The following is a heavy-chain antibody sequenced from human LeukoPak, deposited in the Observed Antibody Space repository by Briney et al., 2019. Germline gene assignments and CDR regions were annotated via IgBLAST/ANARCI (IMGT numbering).Heavy chain of an antibody. D-gene: IGHD3-9*01. J-gene: IGHJ4*02. CDR1: GGSFSGYY. Sequence: SETLSLTCAVYGGSFSGYYWSWIRQPPGKGLEWIGEINHSGSTNYNPSLKSRVTISVDTSKNQFSLKLSSVTAADTAVYYCAIAVGLLRYFDWLQGGYFDYWGQGTLVTVSS. CDR2: INHSGST. V-gene: IGHV4-34*01. CDR3: AIAVGLLRYFDWLQGGYFDY.